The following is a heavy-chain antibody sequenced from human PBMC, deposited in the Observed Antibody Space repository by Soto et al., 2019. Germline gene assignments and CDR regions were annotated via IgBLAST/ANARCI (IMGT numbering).Heavy chain of an antibody. CDR1: GGSISGSY. CDR2: VYYTGST. D-gene: IGHD6-19*01. J-gene: IGHJ4*02. CDR3: ARSVAVPGAHIDY. Sequence: SETLSLTCSVSGGSISGSYWSWIRQSPGKGLEWLGYVYYTGSTNYSPSLRSRVSISVDTSKNEFSLSLSSVTAADTAVYFCARSVAVPGAHIDYWGQGTQVTVSS. V-gene: IGHV4-59*01.